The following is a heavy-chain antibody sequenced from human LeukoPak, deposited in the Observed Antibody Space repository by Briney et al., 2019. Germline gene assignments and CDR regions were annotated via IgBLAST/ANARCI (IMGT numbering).Heavy chain of an antibody. J-gene: IGHJ4*02. D-gene: IGHD5-24*01. V-gene: IGHV3-33*01. CDR3: ARDRGGGWLQPPGDH. CDR2: IWYDGSNK. Sequence: GGSLRLSCSASGFTFSSYGMHWVRQAPGKGREWWAVIWYDGSNKYYADSVKGRFTIPRDNSKNTLYLQMNSLRAEDTAVYYCARDRGGGWLQPPGDHWGQGTLVTVSS. CDR1: GFTFSSYG.